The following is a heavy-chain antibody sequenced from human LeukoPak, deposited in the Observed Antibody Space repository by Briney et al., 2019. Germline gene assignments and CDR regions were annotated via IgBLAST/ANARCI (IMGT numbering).Heavy chain of an antibody. CDR3: ARTAGTTWVFFYMDV. J-gene: IGHJ6*03. D-gene: IGHD1-7*01. Sequence: ASVKVSCKASGYTFTGYYMHWVRQAPGQGLEWMGWINPNSGGTNYAQKFQGRVTMTRDTSIGTAYMELSRLRSDDTAVYYCARTAGTTWVFFYMDVWGKGTTVTVSS. V-gene: IGHV1-2*02. CDR1: GYTFTGYY. CDR2: INPNSGGT.